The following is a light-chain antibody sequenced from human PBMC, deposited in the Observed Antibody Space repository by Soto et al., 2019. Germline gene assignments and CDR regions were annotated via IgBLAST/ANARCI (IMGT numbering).Light chain of an antibody. CDR3: QQYGSSPYT. CDR1: QSVGSY. CDR2: DAS. Sequence: EIVLTQSPATLALSPGERATLSCRASQSVGSYLAWYQQKPGQAPRLLIYDASHRATGIPARFRGGGSGTDFTLIISSLEPEDFAVYYCQQYGSSPYTFGQGTKLEIK. V-gene: IGKV3-11*01. J-gene: IGKJ2*01.